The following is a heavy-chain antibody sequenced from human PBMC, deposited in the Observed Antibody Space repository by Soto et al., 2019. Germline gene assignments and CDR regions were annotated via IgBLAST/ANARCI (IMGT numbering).Heavy chain of an antibody. CDR1: GFTFSSYA. Sequence: PGGSLRLSCAASGFTFSSYAMHWVRQAPGKGLEWVAVISYDGSNKYYADSVKGRFTISRDNSKNTLYLQMNSLRAEDTAVYYCARDRSSGWYLGYYFDYWGQGTLVTVSS. V-gene: IGHV3-30-3*01. D-gene: IGHD6-19*01. J-gene: IGHJ4*02. CDR2: ISYDGSNK. CDR3: ARDRSSGWYLGYYFDY.